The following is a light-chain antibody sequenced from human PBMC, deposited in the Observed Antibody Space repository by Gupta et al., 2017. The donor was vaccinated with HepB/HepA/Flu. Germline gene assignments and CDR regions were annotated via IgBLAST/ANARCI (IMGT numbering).Light chain of an antibody. CDR1: QSISSY. CDR3: QQSYSTLGIT. CDR2: AAS. V-gene: IGKV1-39*01. Sequence: DIQMTQSPSSLPPSVGDRVTITCRASQSISSYLNWYQQKPGKAPKLLIYAASSLQSGVPSRFSGSGSGTDFTLTISSLQPEDFATYYCQQSYSTLGITFGQGTRLEIK. J-gene: IGKJ5*01.